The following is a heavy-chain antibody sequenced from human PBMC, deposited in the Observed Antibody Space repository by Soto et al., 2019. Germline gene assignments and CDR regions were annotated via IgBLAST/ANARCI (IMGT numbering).Heavy chain of an antibody. Sequence: QVQLVQSGAEVKKPGSSVKVSCKASGGTFSRYAISWVRQAPGQGLEWMGGFIPAFETANYAQKFQGRVTITADESTSTVYMELSGLRSEDTAMYYCAKGTSSWNNRFDPWGQGTLVTVSS. V-gene: IGHV1-69*01. CDR2: FIPAFETA. J-gene: IGHJ5*02. CDR1: GGTFSRYA. D-gene: IGHD6-13*01. CDR3: AKGTSSWNNRFDP.